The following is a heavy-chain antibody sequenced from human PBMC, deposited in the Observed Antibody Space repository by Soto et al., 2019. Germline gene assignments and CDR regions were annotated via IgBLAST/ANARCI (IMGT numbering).Heavy chain of an antibody. V-gene: IGHV4-59*01. CDR1: GGSISDYY. J-gene: IGHJ4*02. Sequence: QVQLQESGPGLVKPSETLSLTCSVSGGSISDYYWNWIRQPPGKGLECIGYISYNGNTNYNPSLKSRVTISLDTSKNQFSLKLSSVTAADTAVYYCARGPFSGWVPSGFDNWGQGTLVTVSS. D-gene: IGHD6-19*01. CDR3: ARGPFSGWVPSGFDN. CDR2: ISYNGNT.